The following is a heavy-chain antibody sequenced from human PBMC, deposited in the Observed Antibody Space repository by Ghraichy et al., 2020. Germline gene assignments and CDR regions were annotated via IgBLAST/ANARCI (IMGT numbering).Heavy chain of an antibody. CDR1: GGSISSSSYY. V-gene: IGHV4-39*01. CDR2: IYYSGST. J-gene: IGHJ4*02. CDR3: YSWSYYPAY. D-gene: IGHD1-26*01. Sequence: SQTLSLTCTVSGGSISSSSYYWGWIRQPPGKGLEWIGSIYYSGSTYYNPSLKSRVTISVDTSKNQFSLKLSSVTAADTAVYYCYSWSYYPAYWGQGTLVTVSS.